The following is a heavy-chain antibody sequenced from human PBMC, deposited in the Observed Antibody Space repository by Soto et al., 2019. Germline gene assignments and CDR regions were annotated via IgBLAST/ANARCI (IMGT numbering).Heavy chain of an antibody. V-gene: IGHV3-23*01. CDR3: ARGGQLTPYYYFDS. CDR2: ISAAGRRP. D-gene: IGHD1-26*01. CDR1: GFTFGIYA. Sequence: SGGSLRLSCAASGFTFGIYAMTWVRQAPGKGLEWVSSISAAGRRPYYADSVKGRFAISRDNSKNTLFLQMNSLRAEDTAVYYCARGGQLTPYYYFDSWGQGXLVTVSS. J-gene: IGHJ4*02.